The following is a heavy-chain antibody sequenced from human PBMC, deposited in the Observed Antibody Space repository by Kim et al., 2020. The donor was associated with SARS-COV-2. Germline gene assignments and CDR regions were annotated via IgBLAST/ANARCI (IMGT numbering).Heavy chain of an antibody. CDR3: AKLTTTRRSMDV. J-gene: IGHJ6*02. V-gene: IGHV3-23*01. Sequence: GGSLRLSCAASGFTFSSNAMSWVRQAPGKGLEWVSGISDSGGSTYYADSVKGRFTISRDNSKNTLYLQMNSLRAEDTAVYYCAKLTTTRRSMDVWGQGTTVTVSS. CDR2: ISDSGGST. CDR1: GFTFSSNA. D-gene: IGHD1-1*01.